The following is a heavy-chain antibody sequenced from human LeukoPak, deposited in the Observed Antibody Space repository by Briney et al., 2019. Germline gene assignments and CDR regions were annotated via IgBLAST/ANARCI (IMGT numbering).Heavy chain of an antibody. J-gene: IGHJ4*02. CDR3: ARRAGEYSHPYDY. CDR1: GFTVSNNS. V-gene: IGHV3-53*05. Sequence: GGSLRLSCTVSGFTVSNNSMCWVRKAPGKGVEWVSFIYSGGSTHYADTVKGRFTMSRDNSKNTLYLQMNSLRAEDTAVYYCARRAGEYSHPYDYWGQGTLVTVSS. CDR2: IYSGGST. D-gene: IGHD4-17*01.